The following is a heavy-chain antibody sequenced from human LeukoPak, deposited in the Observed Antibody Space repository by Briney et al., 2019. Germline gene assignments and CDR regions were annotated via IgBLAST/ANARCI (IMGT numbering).Heavy chain of an antibody. J-gene: IGHJ4*02. CDR2: IRYDGSNK. D-gene: IGHD3-3*01. CDR1: GFTFSSYG. V-gene: IGHV3-30*02. Sequence: GGSLRLSCAASGFTFSSYGMHWVRQAPGKGLEWVAFIRYDGSNKYYADSVKGRFTISRDNSKNTLYLQMNSLRAEDTAVYYCAKDASDFWSGYYTGSIDYWGQGTLVTVSS. CDR3: AKDASDFWSGYYTGSIDY.